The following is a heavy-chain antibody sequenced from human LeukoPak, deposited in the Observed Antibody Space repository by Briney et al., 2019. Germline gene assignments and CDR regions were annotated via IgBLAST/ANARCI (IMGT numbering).Heavy chain of an antibody. J-gene: IGHJ6*02. Sequence: PGGSLRLSCAASGFTFSNIWMSWVRQAPGKGLEWVANIKHDGSETNYVDSVKGRFTISRDNAKNSLHLQMNSLRAEDTAVYYCAKNGRPHGMDVWGQGTTVTVSS. V-gene: IGHV3-7*02. CDR1: GFTFSNIW. CDR2: IKHDGSET. CDR3: AKNGRPHGMDV.